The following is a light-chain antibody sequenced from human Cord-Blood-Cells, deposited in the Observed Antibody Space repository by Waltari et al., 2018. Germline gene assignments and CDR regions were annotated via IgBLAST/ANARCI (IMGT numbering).Light chain of an antibody. CDR2: EGS. CDR1: SSDVGSYNL. Sequence: QSALTQPASVSGSPGQSITISCTGTSSDVGSYNLVSWYQQHPGKAPKLMIYEGSKRPSGVSNRFSGSKSGNTASLTISGVQAEDEAEYYCCSYAGSSTWVFGGGTKLTVL. V-gene: IGLV2-23*01. J-gene: IGLJ3*02. CDR3: CSYAGSSTWV.